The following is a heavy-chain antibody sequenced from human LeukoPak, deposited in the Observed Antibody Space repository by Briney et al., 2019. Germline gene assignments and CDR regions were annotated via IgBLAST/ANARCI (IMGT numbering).Heavy chain of an antibody. CDR3: ARDLQSLRVYDY. CDR2: INDDGSDT. D-gene: IGHD2-8*01. Sequence: GGSLRLSCAVSGFTFKLYWMHWVRQAPGKGPVWVSRINDDGSDTTYADSVKGRFTISRDDAKNMLFLQMNSLRAEDTAVYYCARDLQSLRVYDYWGQGTLVTVSS. J-gene: IGHJ4*02. V-gene: IGHV3-74*01. CDR1: GFTFKLYW.